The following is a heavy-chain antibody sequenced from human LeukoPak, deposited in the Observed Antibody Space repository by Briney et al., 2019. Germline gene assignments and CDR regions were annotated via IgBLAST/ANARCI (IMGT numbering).Heavy chain of an antibody. Sequence: PGESLRICGKGSGYSFTTYWISWVREMPGKCLEWMGRIDPSDSYTNYSPSFQGHVTISADKSFSTAYLQWTSLKASDTAMYYCARHAKAYGSSCDYWGQGTLVTVSS. J-gene: IGHJ4*02. CDR2: IDPSDSYT. CDR1: GYSFTTYW. D-gene: IGHD6-13*01. V-gene: IGHV5-10-1*01. CDR3: ARHAKAYGSSCDY.